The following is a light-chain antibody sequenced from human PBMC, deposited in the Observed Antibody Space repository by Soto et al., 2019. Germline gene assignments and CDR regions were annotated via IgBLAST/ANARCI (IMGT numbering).Light chain of an antibody. V-gene: IGLV1-44*01. J-gene: IGLJ2*01. CDR1: SSNIGGHT. Sequence: QSVLTQPPSASGTPGQRVTISCSGSSSNIGGHTVNWYQQLPGTAPRLLIYNTNQRPSGVPDRFSGSKSGTSASLAIGGLHSDEAADYCCAAWDDRKNVLFGGGTKLTVL. CDR3: AAWDDRKNVL. CDR2: NTN.